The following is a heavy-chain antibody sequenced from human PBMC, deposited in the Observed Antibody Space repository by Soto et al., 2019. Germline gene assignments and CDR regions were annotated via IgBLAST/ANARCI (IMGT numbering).Heavy chain of an antibody. J-gene: IGHJ4*02. Sequence: EVQLLESGGGLVQPGGSLKLSCAASGFSFSSYAMSWVRQAPGKGLEWVAAISANGGATVYADSVKGRFTISRDNSKKPLYLQLNSLRAEDTAIYYCAKSMTTVTPRFDSWGQGTLVSVSS. D-gene: IGHD4-17*01. CDR3: AKSMTTVTPRFDS. CDR1: GFSFSSYA. CDR2: ISANGGAT. V-gene: IGHV3-23*01.